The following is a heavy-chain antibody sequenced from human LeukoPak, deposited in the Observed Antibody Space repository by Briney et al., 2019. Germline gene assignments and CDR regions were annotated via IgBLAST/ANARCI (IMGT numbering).Heavy chain of an antibody. CDR2: ISSSGSTI. Sequence: GGSLRLSCVASRFTFSDYRMTWVRQAPGKGLEWVSYISSSGSTIYYADSVKGRFTISRDNAKNSLYLQMNSLRAEDTAVYYCARDNGDHALVAFDIWGQGTMVTVSS. CDR1: RFTFSDYR. V-gene: IGHV3-11*01. J-gene: IGHJ3*02. CDR3: ARDNGDHALVAFDI. D-gene: IGHD4-17*01.